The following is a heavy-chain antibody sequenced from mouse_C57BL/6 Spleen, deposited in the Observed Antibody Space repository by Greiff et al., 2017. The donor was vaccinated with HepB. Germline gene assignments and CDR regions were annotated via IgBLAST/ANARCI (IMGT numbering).Heavy chain of an antibody. CDR3: ARRKKKGYFDY. J-gene: IGHJ2*01. CDR1: GYTFTDYY. Sequence: EVQLQQSGPELVKPGASVKISCKASGYTFTDYYMNWVKQSHGKSLEWIGDINPNNGGTSYNQKFKGKATLTVDKSSSTAYMELRSLTSEDSAVYYCARRKKKGYFDYWGQGTTLTVSS. CDR2: INPNNGGT. V-gene: IGHV1-26*01.